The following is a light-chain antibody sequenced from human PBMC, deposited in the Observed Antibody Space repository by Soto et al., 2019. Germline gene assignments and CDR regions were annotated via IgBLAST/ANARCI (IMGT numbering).Light chain of an antibody. J-gene: IGKJ5*01. Sequence: DMQMTQSPSTLSGSVGDRVTITCRASQTISSWLAWYQQKPGKAPKRLIYAASSLQSGVPSRFSGSGSGTEFTLTISSLQPEDFATYYCLQHNSYPSFGQGTRLEIK. V-gene: IGKV1-17*01. CDR2: AAS. CDR3: LQHNSYPS. CDR1: QTISSW.